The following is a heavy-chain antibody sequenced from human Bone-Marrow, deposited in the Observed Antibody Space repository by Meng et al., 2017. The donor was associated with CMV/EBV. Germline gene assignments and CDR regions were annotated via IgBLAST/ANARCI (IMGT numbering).Heavy chain of an antibody. J-gene: IGHJ5*02. CDR2: ISAYNGNT. CDR3: PRVTIDLPSGGWVDP. D-gene: IGHD3-16*02. CDR1: GYTFTSYG. Sequence: ASVKVSCKASGYTFTSYGISWVRQAPGQGLEWMGWISAYNGNTNYAQKLQGRVTMTTNTSTSTAYMQLRSLRSDDTAVYYCPRVTIDLPSGGWVDPWGQGTLVTVSS. V-gene: IGHV1-18*01.